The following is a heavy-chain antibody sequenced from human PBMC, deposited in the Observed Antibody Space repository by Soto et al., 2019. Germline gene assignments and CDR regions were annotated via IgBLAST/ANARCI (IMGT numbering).Heavy chain of an antibody. D-gene: IGHD6-19*01. CDR3: AKWERVADLGDDWFGS. CDR1: GFTFSSYA. CDR2: ISGSGGST. J-gene: IGHJ5*01. V-gene: IGHV3-23*01. Sequence: GGSLRLSCAASGFTFSSYAMSWVRQAPGKGLECVSAISGSGGSTYYADSVKGRFTISRDNSKNTLYLQMNSLRAEDTAVYYCAKWERVADLGDDWFGSWGKVTLVTFAS.